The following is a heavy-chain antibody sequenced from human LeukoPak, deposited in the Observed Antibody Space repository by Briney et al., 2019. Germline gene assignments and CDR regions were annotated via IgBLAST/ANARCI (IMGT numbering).Heavy chain of an antibody. CDR2: ISSSSRYI. D-gene: IGHD1-26*01. CDR1: GFTFSYIS. V-gene: IGHV3-21*01. CDR3: ARDSYSGSYSPFYYYYGMDV. J-gene: IGHJ6*02. Sequence: WGSLRLSCAGSGFTFSYISMIWDRPAQGKGLEWVSSISSSSRYISYTDPVKGRFTIYRDNAKNSLYLQMNSLRAEDTAVYYCARDSYSGSYSPFYYYYGMDVWGQGTTVTVSS.